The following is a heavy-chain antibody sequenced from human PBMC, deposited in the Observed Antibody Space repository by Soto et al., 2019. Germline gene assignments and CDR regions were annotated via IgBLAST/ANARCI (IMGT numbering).Heavy chain of an antibody. CDR3: ARHWNPLRITMISADGHYFDY. V-gene: IGHV5-51*01. CDR1: GYSFTSYW. D-gene: IGHD3-22*01. CDR2: IYPGDSDT. J-gene: IGHJ4*02. Sequence: PGESLKISCKGSGYSFTSYWIGWVRQMPGKGLEWMGIIYPGDSDTRYSPSFQGQVTISADKSISTAYLQWSSLKASDTAMYYCARHWNPLRITMISADGHYFDYWGQGTLVTVSS.